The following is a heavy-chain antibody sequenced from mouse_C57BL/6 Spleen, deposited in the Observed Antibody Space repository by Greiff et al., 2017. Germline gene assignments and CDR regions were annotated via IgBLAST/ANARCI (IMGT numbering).Heavy chain of an antibody. V-gene: IGHV1-62-2*01. D-gene: IGHD1-1*01. CDR2: FYPGSGSI. CDR1: GYTFTEYT. J-gene: IGHJ3*01. Sequence: VQLQQSGAELVKPGASVKLSCKASGYTFTEYTIHWVKQRSGQGLEWIGWFYPGSGSIKYNEKFKDKATLTADKSSSTVYMELSRLTSEDSAVYFCARHEWDYYGSSYVAWFAYWGQGTLVTVSA. CDR3: ARHEWDYYGSSYVAWFAY.